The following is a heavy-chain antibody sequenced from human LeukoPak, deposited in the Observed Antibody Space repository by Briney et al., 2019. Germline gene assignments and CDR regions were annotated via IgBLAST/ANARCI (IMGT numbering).Heavy chain of an antibody. CDR2: ISSSSSTI. D-gene: IGHD3-10*01. V-gene: IGHV3-48*02. CDR1: GFTYSTYS. CDR3: ARDTMVRGVNPPYHFDY. J-gene: IGHJ4*02. Sequence: GGSLRLSCAASGFTYSTYSMNWVRQAPGKGLEWVSYISSSSSTIYYADSVKGRFTISRDNAKNSLYLQMNTLRDEDTAVYYCARDTMVRGVNPPYHFDYWGQGTLVTVSS.